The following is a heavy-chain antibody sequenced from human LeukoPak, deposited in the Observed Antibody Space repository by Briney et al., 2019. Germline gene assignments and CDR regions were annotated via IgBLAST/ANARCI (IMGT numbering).Heavy chain of an antibody. CDR1: GGSISSYY. CDR3: ARELALYYYGSGSQTFDI. J-gene: IGHJ3*02. CDR2: IYYSGST. Sequence: PSETLSLTCTVSGGSISSYYWSWIRQPPGKGLEWIGYIYYSGSTNYNPSLKSRVTISVDTSKNQFSLKLSSVTAADTAVYYCARELALYYYGSGSQTFDIWGQGTMVTVSS. D-gene: IGHD3-10*01. V-gene: IGHV4-59*01.